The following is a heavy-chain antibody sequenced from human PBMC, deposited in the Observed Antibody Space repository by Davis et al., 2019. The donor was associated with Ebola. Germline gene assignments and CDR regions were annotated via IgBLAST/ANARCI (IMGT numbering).Heavy chain of an antibody. D-gene: IGHD1-7*01. CDR3: ASESITGTTFYYYYGMDV. Sequence: GGSLRLSCAASGFTFSSYGMHWVRQAPGKGLEWVAVIWYDGSKKYYADSVKGRFTIFRDNSKNTLYLQMNSLRAEDTAVYYCASESITGTTFYYYYGMDVWGQGTTVTVSS. CDR2: IWYDGSKK. CDR1: GFTFSSYG. J-gene: IGHJ6*02. V-gene: IGHV3-33*08.